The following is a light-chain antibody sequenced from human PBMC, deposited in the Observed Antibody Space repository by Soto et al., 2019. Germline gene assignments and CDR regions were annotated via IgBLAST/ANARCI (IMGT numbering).Light chain of an antibody. Sequence: EIVITQSPATLSVSPGERATLSCRASQSVSSNLAWYQQKPGQAPRLLIYGASTRATGIPARFSGSGSGTEFTLTISSLQSEDFAVYYCQQYSDWPPSTFGQGTKV. CDR1: QSVSSN. CDR3: QQYSDWPPST. J-gene: IGKJ1*01. CDR2: GAS. V-gene: IGKV3-15*01.